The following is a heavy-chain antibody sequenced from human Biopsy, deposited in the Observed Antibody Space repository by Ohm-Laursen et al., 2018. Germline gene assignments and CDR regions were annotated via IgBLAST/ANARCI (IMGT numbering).Heavy chain of an antibody. Sequence: LSLTCPVSGGSISNNNYYWGWIRQPPGKGLEWIGSIFYRGSTHYKPSLKSRVNISVDTSKNQFSLKLNSVTAADTAVYYCARDYDTSGYYYVSWGQGTLVTVSS. CDR1: GGSISNNNYY. CDR3: ARDYDTSGYYYVS. D-gene: IGHD3-22*01. J-gene: IGHJ5*02. V-gene: IGHV4-39*01. CDR2: IFYRGST.